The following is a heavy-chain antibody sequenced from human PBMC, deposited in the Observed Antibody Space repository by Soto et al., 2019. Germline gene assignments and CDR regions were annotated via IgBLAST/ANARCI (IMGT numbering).Heavy chain of an antibody. D-gene: IGHD3-3*01. Sequence: QVQLVQSGAEVKKPGASVKVSCKASGYTFTSYYMHWVRQAPGQGLEWMGIINPSGGSTSYAQKCQGRVTMTRDTSTSTVYMELSRLRSEDTAVYYCARDLYYDFWSGYFTDHYYYYYGMDVWGQGTTVTVSS. V-gene: IGHV1-46*01. J-gene: IGHJ6*01. CDR1: GYTFTSYY. CDR2: INPSGGST. CDR3: ARDLYYDFWSGYFTDHYYYYYGMDV.